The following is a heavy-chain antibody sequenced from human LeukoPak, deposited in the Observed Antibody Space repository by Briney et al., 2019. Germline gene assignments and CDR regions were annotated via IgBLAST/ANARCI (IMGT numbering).Heavy chain of an antibody. V-gene: IGHV1-69*04. CDR1: GGTFSSYA. CDR3: ARSHWNYVLDY. CDR2: IIPILGIA. D-gene: IGHD1-7*01. Sequence: SVKVSCKASGGTFSSYAISWVRQAPGQGLEWMGRIIPILGIANYAQKFQGRVTITADKSTSTAYMELSSLRSEDTAVYYCARSHWNYVLDYWGQGTLVTVSS. J-gene: IGHJ4*02.